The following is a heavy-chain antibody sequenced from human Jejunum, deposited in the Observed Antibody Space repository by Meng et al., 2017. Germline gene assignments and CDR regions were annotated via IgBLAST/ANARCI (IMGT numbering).Heavy chain of an antibody. V-gene: IGHV2-5*02. CDR1: WFSLRTSALA. Sequence: QMPLQRAVPPPLKRPPPLTPPCPFSWFSLRTSALAVGLIRHPPVTALPCLSLLSWDAPKRYNPSLKNRLTITKVTSKNQVVLTMTNMDLVDTATYYCAHRLAYSSNYNVGWFDPWGQGTLVTVSS. CDR3: AHRLAYSSNYNVGWFDP. D-gene: IGHD6-13*01. J-gene: IGHJ5*02. CDR2: LSWDAPK.